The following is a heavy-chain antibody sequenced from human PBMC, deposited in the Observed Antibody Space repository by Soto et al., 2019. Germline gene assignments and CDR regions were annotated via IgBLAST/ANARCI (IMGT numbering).Heavy chain of an antibody. CDR1: GGTFSSYA. CDR2: ITPMFGTA. J-gene: IGHJ4*02. D-gene: IGHD2-15*01. V-gene: IGHV1-69*01. CDR3: ARDYGHDCSGGSCYLFF. Sequence: QVQLVQSGAEVKKPGSSVRVSCKASGGTFSSYALNWVRQAPGQGLEWMGGITPMFGTARYAQKFQGRVTITADESTSTVHMELSSLRSEDTAVYYCARDYGHDCSGGSCYLFFWGQGTLVTVSS.